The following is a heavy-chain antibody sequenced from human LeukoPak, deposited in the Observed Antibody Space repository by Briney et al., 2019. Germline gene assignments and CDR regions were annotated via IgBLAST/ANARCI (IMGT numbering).Heavy chain of an antibody. CDR2: ISPDSTST. CDR3: ARSGNNFDY. CDR1: GFAFSNYH. V-gene: IGHV3-11*06. D-gene: IGHD1/OR15-1a*01. J-gene: IGHJ4*02. Sequence: PGGSLRLSCAASGFAFSNYHMSWIRQAPGKGLEWVSYISPDSTSTDFADSVKGRFTISRDDAKNSLYLQMNSLRAEDTAVYYCARSGNNFDYWGQGTLVTVSS.